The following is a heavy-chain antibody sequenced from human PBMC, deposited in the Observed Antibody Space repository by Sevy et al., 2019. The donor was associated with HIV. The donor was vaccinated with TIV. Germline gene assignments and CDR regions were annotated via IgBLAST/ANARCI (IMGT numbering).Heavy chain of an antibody. D-gene: IGHD1-26*01. J-gene: IGHJ4*02. Sequence: SETLSLTCTVSGGSITSLYWGWIRQPPGKGLEWIANIYYNGNTNYNPSLKNRFTISLDTSKNQFSLRLSSVTAADTAIDDCAGENAWGRGYSWGQGTLVTVSS. CDR3: AGENAWGRGYS. CDR2: IYYNGNT. CDR1: GGSITSLY. V-gene: IGHV4-59*08.